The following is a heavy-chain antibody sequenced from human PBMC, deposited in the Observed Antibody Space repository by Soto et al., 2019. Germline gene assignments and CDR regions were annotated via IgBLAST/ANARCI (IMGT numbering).Heavy chain of an antibody. CDR1: GYTFTSYY. CDR2: INPSGGST. D-gene: IGHD6-6*01. V-gene: IGHV1-46*01. Sequence: ASVKVSCKASGYTFTSYYMHWVRQAPGQGLEWMGIINPSGGSTSYAQKFQGRVTMTRDTSTSTVYMELSSLRSEDTAVYYCARDLPSSSIAARKAFDIWGQGTMVTVSS. J-gene: IGHJ3*02. CDR3: ARDLPSSSIAARKAFDI.